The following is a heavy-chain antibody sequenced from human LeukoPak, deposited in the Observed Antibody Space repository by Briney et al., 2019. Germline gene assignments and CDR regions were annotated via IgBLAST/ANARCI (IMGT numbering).Heavy chain of an antibody. V-gene: IGHV5-51*01. Sequence: GESRKISCKGSGYSFTAYWIGWVRQMPGRGLEWMGIIYPGDSDTRYSPSFKGQVTISADKSISTAYLQWSSLKASDTAMYYCAKMYSPPPGSFDYWGQGTLVTVSS. J-gene: IGHJ4*02. CDR2: IYPGDSDT. CDR1: GYSFTAYW. CDR3: AKMYSPPPGSFDY. D-gene: IGHD2-8*01.